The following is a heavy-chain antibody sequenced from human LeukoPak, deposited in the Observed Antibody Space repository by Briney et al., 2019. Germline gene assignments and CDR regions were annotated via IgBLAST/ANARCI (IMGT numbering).Heavy chain of an antibody. CDR3: ARDLRITTDAFDI. D-gene: IGHD3-10*01. V-gene: IGHV4-30-4*01. Sequence: SETLSLTCTVSGDSISSGDYYWSWIRQPPGKGLEWIGYIHYSGSTYYNPSLKSRVTISVNTSKNQFSLRLSSVTAADTAVYHCARDLRITTDAFDIWGQGTMVTVSS. CDR2: IHYSGST. J-gene: IGHJ3*02. CDR1: GDSISSGDYY.